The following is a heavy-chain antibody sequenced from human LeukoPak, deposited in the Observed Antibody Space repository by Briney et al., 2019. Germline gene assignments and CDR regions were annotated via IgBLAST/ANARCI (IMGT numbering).Heavy chain of an antibody. CDR3: ARDSCPLYLTGYYYYGMDV. D-gene: IGHD2-8*01. CDR2: INPNSGGT. V-gene: IGHV1-2*02. CDR1: GYTFTGYC. J-gene: IGHJ6*02. Sequence: ASVKVSCKASGYTFTGYCMHWVRQAPGQGLEWMGWINPNSGGTDYAQKFQGRVTMTRDTSISTAYMELSRLRSDDTAVYYCARDSCPLYLTGYYYYGMDVWGQGTTVTVSS.